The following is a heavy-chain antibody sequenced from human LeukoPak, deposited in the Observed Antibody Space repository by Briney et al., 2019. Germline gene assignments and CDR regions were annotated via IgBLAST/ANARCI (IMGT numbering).Heavy chain of an antibody. CDR3: ARDLTTVVSYGMDV. J-gene: IGHJ6*02. CDR2: IYYSGST. Sequence: SETLSLTCTVSGGSISSSSYYWGWIRQPPGKGLEWIGSIYYSGSTYYNPSLKSRVTISVDTSKNQFSLKLSSVTAADTAVYYCARDLTTVVSYGMDVWGQGTTVTVSS. CDR1: GGSISSSSYY. D-gene: IGHD4-23*01. V-gene: IGHV4-39*07.